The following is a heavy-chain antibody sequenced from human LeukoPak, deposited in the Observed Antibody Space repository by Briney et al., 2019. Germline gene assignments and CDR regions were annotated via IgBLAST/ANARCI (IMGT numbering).Heavy chain of an antibody. CDR3: AREVAGGYSYLDY. Sequence: GGSLRLSCAASGFTVSSNYMSWVREAPGKGLEWVSVIYSGGSTYYADSVKGRFTISRDNSKNTLYLQMNSLRAEDTAVYYCAREVAGGYSYLDYWGQGTLVTVS. CDR2: IYSGGST. D-gene: IGHD5-18*01. J-gene: IGHJ4*02. CDR1: GFTVSSNY. V-gene: IGHV3-53*01.